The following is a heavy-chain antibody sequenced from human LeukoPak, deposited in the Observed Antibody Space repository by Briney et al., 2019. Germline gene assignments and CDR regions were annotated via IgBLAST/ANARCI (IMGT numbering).Heavy chain of an antibody. CDR3: AKGISIYSYFDN. V-gene: IGHV3-23*01. CDR2: ITGSGGNT. J-gene: IGHJ4*02. Sequence: TGGSLRLSCAASGFTFNNYVMSWVRQVPGQGLEWVSSITGSGGNTYYGDSVKGRFTISRDHSKNTLYLQMNSLRAEDTAVYYCAKGISIYSYFDNWGQGTLVTVSS. D-gene: IGHD3-16*02. CDR1: GFTFNNYV.